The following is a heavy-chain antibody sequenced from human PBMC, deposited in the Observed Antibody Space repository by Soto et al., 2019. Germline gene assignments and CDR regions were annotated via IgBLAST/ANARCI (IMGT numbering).Heavy chain of an antibody. CDR2: IYYSGDT. J-gene: IGHJ4*02. V-gene: IGHV4-31*03. D-gene: IGHD2-21*02. CDR1: GASISSGGYY. CDR3: ARGQPFLVVTAIRMGYFDY. Sequence: QVQLQESGPGLVKPSQTLSLTCTVSGASISSGGYYWNWIRQYPGKGLEWIGYIYYSGDTYYNPSLRSRVTISVDTSKNQFSLNLSSVTAADTAVYYCARGQPFLVVTAIRMGYFDYWGQGTLVTVSS.